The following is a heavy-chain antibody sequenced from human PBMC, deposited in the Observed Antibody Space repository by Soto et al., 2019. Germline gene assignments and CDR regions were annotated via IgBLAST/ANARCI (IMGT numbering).Heavy chain of an antibody. Sequence: SETLSLTCTLSGASISGGDYYWTWIRQPPGKGLEWIGSIYYTGNTYYNPSLQSRAFISVDTSKNQFSLKLSSVTAADTAVYYCARSGYFDWLSHGMDVWGQGTTVTVSS. D-gene: IGHD3-9*01. CDR1: GASISGGDYY. J-gene: IGHJ6*02. CDR3: ARSGYFDWLSHGMDV. V-gene: IGHV4-30-4*01. CDR2: IYYTGNT.